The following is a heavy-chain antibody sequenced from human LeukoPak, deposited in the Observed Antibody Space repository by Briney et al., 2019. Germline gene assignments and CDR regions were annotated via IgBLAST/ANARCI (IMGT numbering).Heavy chain of an antibody. V-gene: IGHV1-8*03. CDR3: ARGRQMSIHWYFDL. CDR2: MNPKSGST. Sequence: ASVKVSCKTSGYTFTAHDIFWVRQAAGQGLEWMGWMNPKSGSTAYAQKVQGRVTFTRNTSITTAYLDLTNLRYEDTAMYYCARGRQMSIHWYFDLWGRGTQVTVAS. CDR1: GYTFTAHD. J-gene: IGHJ2*01. D-gene: IGHD6-6*01.